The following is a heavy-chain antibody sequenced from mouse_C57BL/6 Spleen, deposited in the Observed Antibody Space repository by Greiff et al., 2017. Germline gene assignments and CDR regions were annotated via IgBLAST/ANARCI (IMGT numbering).Heavy chain of an antibody. J-gene: IGHJ2*01. CDR3: ARKDWDGGDY. D-gene: IGHD4-1*01. Sequence: VQLKQSGPELVKPGASVKISCKASGYSFTGYYMNWVKQSPEKSLEWIGEINPSTGGTTYNQKFKAKATLTVAKSSSTAYMQLKSLTSEDSAVYYCARKDWDGGDYWGQGTTLTVSS. CDR1: GYSFTGYY. CDR2: INPSTGGT. V-gene: IGHV1-42*01.